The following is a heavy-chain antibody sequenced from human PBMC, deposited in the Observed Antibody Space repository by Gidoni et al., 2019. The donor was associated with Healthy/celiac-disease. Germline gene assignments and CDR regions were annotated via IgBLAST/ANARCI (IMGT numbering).Heavy chain of an antibody. CDR2: INHSGST. J-gene: IGHJ6*02. CDR3: ARGSYGSGSYGDYYYYYGMDV. CDR1: GGSFSGSY. Sequence: QVQLQQWGAGLLKPSETLSLTCAVYGGSFSGSYWSWIRQPPGKGLEWIGEINHSGSTNYNPSLKSRVTISVDTSKNQFSLKLSSVTAADTAVYYCARGSYGSGSYGDYYYYYGMDVWGQGTTVTVSS. D-gene: IGHD3-10*01. V-gene: IGHV4-34*01.